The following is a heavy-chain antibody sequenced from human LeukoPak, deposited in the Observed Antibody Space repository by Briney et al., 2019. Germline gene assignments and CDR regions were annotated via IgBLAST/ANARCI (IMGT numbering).Heavy chain of an antibody. J-gene: IGHJ4*02. Sequence: SETLSLTCTVSGGSISGSTYYWGWIRQPPGKGLEWIANIYYSGATYYNPSLRSRVTISVDTSKNQFSQKLSSVTAADTAVYYCARREATSRWSTFDYWGQGTLVTVSS. V-gene: IGHV4-39*01. D-gene: IGHD2-2*01. CDR3: ARREATSRWSTFDY. CDR1: GGSISGSTYY. CDR2: IYYSGAT.